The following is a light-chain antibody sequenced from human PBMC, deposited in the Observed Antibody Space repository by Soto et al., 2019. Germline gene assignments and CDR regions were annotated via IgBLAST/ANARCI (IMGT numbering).Light chain of an antibody. CDR2: EVS. CDR3: GTWDSSLSAVV. CDR1: SSDVGGYNY. J-gene: IGLJ2*01. V-gene: IGLV2-14*01. Sequence: QSVLTQPASVSGSPGQSITISCTGTSSDVGGYNYVSWYQQHPGKAPKLIIYEVSNRPSGVSNRFSGSKSGNTASLTISGLQAEDEADYYCGTWDSSLSAVVFGGGTKLTVL.